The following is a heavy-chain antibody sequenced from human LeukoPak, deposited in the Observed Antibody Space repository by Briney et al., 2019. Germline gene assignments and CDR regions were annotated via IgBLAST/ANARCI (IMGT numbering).Heavy chain of an antibody. CDR3: ARDPAIFGVVSWYYFDY. J-gene: IGHJ4*02. D-gene: IGHD3-3*01. CDR2: INPNSGGT. V-gene: IGHV1-2*06. Sequence: ASVKASCKASGYTFTGYYMHWVRQAPGQGLEWMGRINPNSGGTNYAQKFQGRVTMTRDTSISTAYMELSRLRSDDTAVYYCARDPAIFGVVSWYYFDYWGQGTLVTVSS. CDR1: GYTFTGYY.